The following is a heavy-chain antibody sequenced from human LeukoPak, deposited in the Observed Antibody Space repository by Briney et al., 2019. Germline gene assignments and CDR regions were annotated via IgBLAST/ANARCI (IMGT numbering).Heavy chain of an antibody. V-gene: IGHV4-59*01. D-gene: IGHD1-14*01. Sequence: PSETLSLTCTVSGGSISSYYWSWIRQPPGKGLEWIGYIYYSGSTNYKPSLKSRVTISVDTSKNQFSLKLSSVTAADTAVYYCARGPNRMPDYWGQGTLVTVSS. CDR3: ARGPNRMPDY. J-gene: IGHJ4*02. CDR2: IYYSGST. CDR1: GGSISSYY.